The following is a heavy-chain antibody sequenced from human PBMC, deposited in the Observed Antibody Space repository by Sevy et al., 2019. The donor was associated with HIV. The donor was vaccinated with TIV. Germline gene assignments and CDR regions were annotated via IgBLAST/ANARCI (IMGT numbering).Heavy chain of an antibody. V-gene: IGHV3-7*01. CDR3: ARDPIVVVPAAIPYYYGMDV. Sequence: GGSLRLSCAASGFTLSSYWMSWVRQAPGKGLEWVANIKEDGSEKYYVDSVKGRFTISRDNAKNSLYLQMNSLRAEDTAVYYCARDPIVVVPAAIPYYYGMDVWGQGSTVTVSS. CDR2: IKEDGSEK. D-gene: IGHD2-2*01. J-gene: IGHJ6*02. CDR1: GFTLSSYW.